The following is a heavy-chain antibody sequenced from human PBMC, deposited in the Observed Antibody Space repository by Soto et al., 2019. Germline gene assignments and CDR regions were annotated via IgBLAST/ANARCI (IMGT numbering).Heavy chain of an antibody. CDR2: IYYSGST. Sequence: PSETLSLTCVVSGASLSSYYWSWIRQPPGKGLEWIGYIYYSGSTNYNPSLKSRVTISVDTSKNQFSLKLSSVTAADTAVYYCARDRIAAAGTGYNWFAPWGQGTLVTVSS. CDR3: ARDRIAAAGTGYNWFAP. V-gene: IGHV4-59*01. D-gene: IGHD6-13*01. CDR1: GASLSSYY. J-gene: IGHJ5*02.